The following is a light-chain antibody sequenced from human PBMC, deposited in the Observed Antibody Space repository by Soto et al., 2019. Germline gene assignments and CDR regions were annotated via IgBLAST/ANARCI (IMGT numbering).Light chain of an antibody. Sequence: EIVLTQSPGTLSLSPGERATLSCRASQSVSSSYLAWSQQKPGQAPRLLIYGASSRATAIPDRFSDSGSGTDFTLTISRLEPEDFAVYYCQQYGSSPPYTFGQGTKLEIK. V-gene: IGKV3-20*01. J-gene: IGKJ2*01. CDR1: QSVSSSY. CDR3: QQYGSSPPYT. CDR2: GAS.